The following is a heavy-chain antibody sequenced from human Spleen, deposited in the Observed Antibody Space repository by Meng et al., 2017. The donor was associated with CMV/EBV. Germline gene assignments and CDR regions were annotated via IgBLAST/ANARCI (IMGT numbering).Heavy chain of an antibody. J-gene: IGHJ3*02. CDR2: IIPMFGIA. CDR3: ARYHHWGLDAFDI. CDR1: GGTFSSYA. Sequence: SVKVSCKASGGTFSSYAISWVRQAPGQGLEWMGGIIPMFGIANYAQKFQGRVTITADKSTSTAYMELSSLRSDDTAFYFCARYHHWGLDAFDIWGQGTMVTVSS. D-gene: IGHD7-27*01. V-gene: IGHV1-69*10.